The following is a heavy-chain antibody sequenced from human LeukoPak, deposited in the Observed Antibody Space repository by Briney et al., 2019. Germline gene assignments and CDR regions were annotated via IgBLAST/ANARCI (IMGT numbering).Heavy chain of an antibody. J-gene: IGHJ4*02. CDR3: ARQTFGVLYFDS. CDR2: SHNSGST. Sequence: PSETLSLTCIVSGGSISRGSFYWNWIRQPAGKGLEWMGRSHNSGSTNYNPSLKSRVTMSVDTSKNQFSLNLSSVTAADTAVYYCARQTFGVLYFDSWGPGTLVIVSS. D-gene: IGHD3-10*01. V-gene: IGHV4-61*02. CDR1: GGSISRGSFY.